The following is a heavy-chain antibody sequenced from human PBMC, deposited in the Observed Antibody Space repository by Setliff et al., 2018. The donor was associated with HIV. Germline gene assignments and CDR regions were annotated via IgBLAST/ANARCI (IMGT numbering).Heavy chain of an antibody. J-gene: IGHJ4*02. CDR2: IYWDADK. CDR1: GFSLSTNGVG. Sequence: SGPTLVNPTQTLTLTCTFSGFSLSTNGVGVGWIRQPPGKALEWLALIYWDADKRYSPSLKNRLTITKDTSKNQVLLTMTNMDPLDTATYYCAHNHLAVAGSHYFDYWGQGTLVTVYS. V-gene: IGHV2-5*02. D-gene: IGHD6-19*01. CDR3: AHNHLAVAGSHYFDY.